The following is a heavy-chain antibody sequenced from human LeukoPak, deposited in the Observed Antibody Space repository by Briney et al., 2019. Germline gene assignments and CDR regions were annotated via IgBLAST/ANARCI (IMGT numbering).Heavy chain of an antibody. J-gene: IGHJ4*02. CDR2: IYYSGST. CDR1: GGSIGGYY. Sequence: SETLSLTCTVSGGSIGGYYWSWVRQPPGKGLEWIGYIYYSGSTNYNPSLKSRVTISVDTSKNQFSLKLSSVTAADTAVYYCARVVMSSGWYLVYWGQGTLVTVSS. V-gene: IGHV4-59*01. D-gene: IGHD6-19*01. CDR3: ARVVMSSGWYLVY.